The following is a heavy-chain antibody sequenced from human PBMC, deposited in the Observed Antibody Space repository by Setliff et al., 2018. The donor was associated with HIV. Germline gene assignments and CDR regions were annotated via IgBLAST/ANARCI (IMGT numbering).Heavy chain of an antibody. CDR1: GGSISSGSHY. CDR3: ARDKGGTYDGMYYYYYMDV. D-gene: IGHD1-26*01. V-gene: IGHV4-61*02. CDR2: IYSSGST. J-gene: IGHJ6*03. Sequence: TLSLTCTVSGGSISSGSHYWNWVRQSAGKGLEWIGRIYSSGSTNYNTSLNSRVSISVDTSKNQFSLKLNSVTAADTAVYFCARDKGGTYDGMYYYYYMDVWGKGTTVTSP.